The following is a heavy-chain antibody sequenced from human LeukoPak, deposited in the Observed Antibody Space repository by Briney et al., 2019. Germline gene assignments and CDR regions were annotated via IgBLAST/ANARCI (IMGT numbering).Heavy chain of an antibody. Sequence: SVKLSCKASGGTFSSYAISWVRQAPGQGLEWMGGIIPIFGTANYAQKFQGRVTITADESTSTAYMELSSLRSEDTAVYYCARFLSGIEDFDYWGQGTLVTVSS. V-gene: IGHV1-69*13. D-gene: IGHD1-14*01. CDR2: IIPIFGTA. J-gene: IGHJ4*02. CDR1: GGTFSSYA. CDR3: ARFLSGIEDFDY.